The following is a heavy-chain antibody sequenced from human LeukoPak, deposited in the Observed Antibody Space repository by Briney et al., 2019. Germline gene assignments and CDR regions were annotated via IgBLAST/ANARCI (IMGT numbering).Heavy chain of an antibody. J-gene: IGHJ4*02. CDR3: ARWYDSSGYSDY. CDR2: IYSGGNT. CDR1: GFTVTTNY. V-gene: IGHV3-53*01. D-gene: IGHD3-22*01. Sequence: GGSLRLSCAASGFTVTTNYMSWVRQAPGKGLEWVSVIYSGGNTYYADSVKDQFTISRDNSKNTLYLQMNSLRAEDTAMYYCARWYDSSGYSDYWGQGTLVTVSS.